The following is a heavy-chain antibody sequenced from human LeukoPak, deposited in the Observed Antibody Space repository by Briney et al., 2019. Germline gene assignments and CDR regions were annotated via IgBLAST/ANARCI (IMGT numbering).Heavy chain of an antibody. V-gene: IGHV3-30*04. Sequence: PGGSLRLSCAASGFTFSSYAMHWVRQAPGKGLEWVAVISYDGSNKYYADSVKGRFTISRDNSKNTLYLQMNSLRAEDTAVYYCARDPQYGSGSYLFSYYFDYWGQGTLVTVSS. CDR1: GFTFSSYA. D-gene: IGHD3-10*01. J-gene: IGHJ4*02. CDR2: ISYDGSNK. CDR3: ARDPQYGSGSYLFSYYFDY.